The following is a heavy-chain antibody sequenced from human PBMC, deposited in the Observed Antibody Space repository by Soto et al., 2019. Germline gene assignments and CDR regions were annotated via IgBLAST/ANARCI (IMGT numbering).Heavy chain of an antibody. CDR1: GFSLSTSGVG. V-gene: IGHV2-5*02. CDR3: EHSTGYGGYNSYYFRY. Sequence: QITLKESGPTLVKPTQTLTLTCTFSGFSLSTSGVGVGWIRQPPGKALEWLALIYWDDDKRYSPSLKSRLTITQDTLKNQVLLKMTNMETLDTATYYCEHSTGYGGYNSYYFRYWGQGTLVTVSS. CDR2: IYWDDDK. J-gene: IGHJ4*02. D-gene: IGHD5-12*01.